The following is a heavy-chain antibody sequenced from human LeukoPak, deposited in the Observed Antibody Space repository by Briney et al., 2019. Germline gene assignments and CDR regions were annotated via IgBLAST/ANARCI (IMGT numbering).Heavy chain of an antibody. CDR1: GFTVSTNY. D-gene: IGHD3-22*01. Sequence: PGGSLRLSCAASGFTVSTNYMSWVRQAPGKGLEWVSYISSSSSTIYYADSVNGRFTISRDNAKNSLYLQMNSLRAEDTAVYYCARDYYDSSGYYRGSYWGQGTLVTVSS. CDR2: ISSSSSTI. J-gene: IGHJ4*02. V-gene: IGHV3-48*04. CDR3: ARDYYDSSGYYRGSY.